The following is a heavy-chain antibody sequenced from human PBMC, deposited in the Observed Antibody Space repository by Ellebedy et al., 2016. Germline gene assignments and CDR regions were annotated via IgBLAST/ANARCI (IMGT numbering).Heavy chain of an antibody. J-gene: IGHJ6*02. CDR1: GDSVSSDRAA. D-gene: IGHD6-19*01. V-gene: IGHV6-1*01. CDR3: AKVGATLYNSGWSNYYGMDV. CDR2: TYYRSKWYN. Sequence: SETLSLTCAISGDSVSSDRAAWNWIRQSPSRGLEWLGRTYYRSKWYNDYAISVKSRITINPDTSKNQFSLQLNSVTPEDTAVYYCAKVGATLYNSGWSNYYGMDVWGQGTTVTVSS.